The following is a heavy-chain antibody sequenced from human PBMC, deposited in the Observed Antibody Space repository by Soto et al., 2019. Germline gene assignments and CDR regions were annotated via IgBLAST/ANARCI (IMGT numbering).Heavy chain of an antibody. D-gene: IGHD3-22*01. CDR1: GGTFSSYA. V-gene: IGHV1-69*06. Sequence: ASVNVSCKASGGTFSSYAISWVRQAPGQGLEWMGGIIPICGTANYAQKFQGRVTITADKSTSTAYMELSSLRSEDTAVYYCARGSGSSGYCLDYWGQGTLVTVSS. J-gene: IGHJ4*02. CDR2: IIPICGTA. CDR3: ARGSGSSGYCLDY.